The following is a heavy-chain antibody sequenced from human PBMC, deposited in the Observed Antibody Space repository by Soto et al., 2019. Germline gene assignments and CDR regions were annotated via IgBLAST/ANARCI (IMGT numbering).Heavy chain of an antibody. CDR3: ARDTQHYFDY. V-gene: IGHV4-31*03. J-gene: IGHJ4*02. Sequence: SETLSLTCTVSGGSISSGGYYWSWIRQHPGKGLEWIGYIYYSGSTYYNPSLKSRVTISVDTSKNQFSLKLSSVTAADTAVYYCARDTQHYFDYWGQGTLVTVSS. CDR1: GGSISSGGYY. CDR2: IYYSGST.